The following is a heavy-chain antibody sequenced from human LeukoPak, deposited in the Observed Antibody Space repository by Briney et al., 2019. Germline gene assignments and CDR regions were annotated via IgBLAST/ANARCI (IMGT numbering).Heavy chain of an antibody. Sequence: SETLSLTCTVSGGSISSSSYYWGWIRQPPGKGLEWIGSIYYSGNTYYNPSLKSRVTISVDTSKNQFSLKLSSVTAADTAVYYCARARRDLDAFDIWGQGTMVTVSS. J-gene: IGHJ3*02. V-gene: IGHV4-39*07. CDR3: ARARRDLDAFDI. CDR2: IYYSGNT. CDR1: GGSISSSSYY.